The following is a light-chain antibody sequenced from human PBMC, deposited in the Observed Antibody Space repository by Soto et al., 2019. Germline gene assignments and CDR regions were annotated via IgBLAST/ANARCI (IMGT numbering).Light chain of an antibody. J-gene: IGKJ1*01. Sequence: IVLTQSPVTLAVSPGERAVLSCRASQSVSTSLAWYQHKPGQAPRLFIYDASKRAPGIPARFSGSGSGTDFTLTISSLEPGDFAVYYCQVRDVWPSFGQGTKV. V-gene: IGKV3-11*01. CDR1: QSVSTS. CDR3: QVRDVWPS. CDR2: DAS.